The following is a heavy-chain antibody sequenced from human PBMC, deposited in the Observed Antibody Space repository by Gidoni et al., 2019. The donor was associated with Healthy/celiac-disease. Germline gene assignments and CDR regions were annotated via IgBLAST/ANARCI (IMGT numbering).Heavy chain of an antibody. D-gene: IGHD7-27*01. V-gene: IGHV3-53*01. Sequence: EVQLVESGGGLIQPGGSLRLSCAASGFTVSSNYMSWGRQAPGKGLEWVSVIYSGGSTYYAASVKGRFTISRDNSKNTVYLQMNSLRAEDTAVYYCARDWGGDWFDPWGQGTLATVSS. J-gene: IGHJ5*02. CDR1: GFTVSSNY. CDR3: ARDWGGDWFDP. CDR2: IYSGGST.